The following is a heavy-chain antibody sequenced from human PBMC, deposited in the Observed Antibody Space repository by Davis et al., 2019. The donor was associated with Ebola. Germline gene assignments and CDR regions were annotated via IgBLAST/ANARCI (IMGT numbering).Heavy chain of an antibody. Sequence: PSETLSLTCTVSGGSVSRSDYYWAWIRQSSGKGLEWIGSIYYNTSPHYNPSLKSRVTISLDTSKNHVSLKMTSMTPADTAVYYFPRQDCNGGGCYFRPFGKGFDFWGQGSLVNVSS. J-gene: IGHJ5*01. CDR1: GGSVSRSDYY. D-gene: IGHD2-15*01. V-gene: IGHV4-39*01. CDR2: IYYNTSP. CDR3: PRQDCNGGGCYFRPFGKGFDF.